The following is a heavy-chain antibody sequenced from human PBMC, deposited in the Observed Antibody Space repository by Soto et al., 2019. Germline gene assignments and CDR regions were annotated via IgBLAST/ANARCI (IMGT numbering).Heavy chain of an antibody. V-gene: IGHV3-23*01. CDR2: ISGSGGST. Sequence: GGSLRLSCAASGFTFSSYAMSWVRQAPGKGMEWVSAISGSGGSTYYADSVKGRFTISRDNSKNTLYLQMNSLRAEDTAVYYCAKLTKYDFWSPYPPMDVWGQGTTVTVPS. J-gene: IGHJ6*02. CDR1: GFTFSSYA. CDR3: AKLTKYDFWSPYPPMDV. D-gene: IGHD3-3*01.